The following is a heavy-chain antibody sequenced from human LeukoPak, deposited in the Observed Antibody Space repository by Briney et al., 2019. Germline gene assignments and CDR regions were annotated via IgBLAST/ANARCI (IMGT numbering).Heavy chain of an antibody. V-gene: IGHV1-69*05. CDR3: ASPDASMVSAFDY. CDR2: IIPIFGTA. Sequence: VASVKVSCKASGYTFTSYYMHWVRQAPGQGLEWMGGIIPIFGTANYAENFQGRVTITTDEITSTAYMELRSLRSEDTAVYYCASPDASMVSAFDYWGQGTLVTVSS. CDR1: GYTFTSYY. J-gene: IGHJ4*02. D-gene: IGHD5-18*01.